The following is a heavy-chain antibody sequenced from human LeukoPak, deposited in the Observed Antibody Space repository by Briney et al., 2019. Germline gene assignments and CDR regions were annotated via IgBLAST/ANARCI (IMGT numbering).Heavy chain of an antibody. Sequence: VASVKVSCKASGYTFTTYDINWVRQATGQGLEWMGWTNPNSGNTGYAQKFQGRVTITRNTSISTAYMELSSLRSEDTAVYYCARDLSGSQRGGYFDYWGQGALVTVSS. J-gene: IGHJ4*02. CDR1: GYTFTTYD. D-gene: IGHD1-26*01. CDR3: ARDLSGSQRGGYFDY. V-gene: IGHV1-8*03. CDR2: TNPNSGNT.